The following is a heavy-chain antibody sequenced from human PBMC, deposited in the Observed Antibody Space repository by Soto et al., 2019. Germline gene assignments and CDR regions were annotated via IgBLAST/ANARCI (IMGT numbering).Heavy chain of an antibody. Sequence: GGSLRLSCAASGFTFSSYAMSWVRQAPGKGLEWVSAISGSGGSTYYTDSVKGRFTISRDNSKNTLYLQMNSLRAEDTAVYYWAKAPLIVVVPAAILPARPYGGQETLVTVSS. V-gene: IGHV3-23*01. D-gene: IGHD2-2*02. CDR3: AKAPLIVVVPAAILPARPY. CDR2: ISGSGGST. J-gene: IGHJ4*02. CDR1: GFTFSSYA.